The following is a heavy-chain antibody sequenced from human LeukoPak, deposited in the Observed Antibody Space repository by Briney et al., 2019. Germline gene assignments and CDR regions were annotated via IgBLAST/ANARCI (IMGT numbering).Heavy chain of an antibody. CDR2: ISGSGGST. CDR1: GVTFGSYA. Sequence: PGASLRLSCAASGVTFGSYAMSWVRQAPGKGLEWVSAISGSGGSTYYADSVKGRFTISRDNSKNTLYLQMNSLRAEDTAVYYCAKDMTTSPQHFGMDVWGQGTTVTVSS. J-gene: IGHJ6*02. D-gene: IGHD4-11*01. CDR3: AKDMTTSPQHFGMDV. V-gene: IGHV3-23*01.